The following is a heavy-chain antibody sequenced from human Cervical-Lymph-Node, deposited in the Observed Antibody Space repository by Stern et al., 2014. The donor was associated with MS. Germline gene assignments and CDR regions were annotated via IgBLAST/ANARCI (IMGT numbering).Heavy chain of an antibody. CDR3: AKDHRSDNFYGMDV. V-gene: IGHV3-30*18. D-gene: IGHD2-15*01. Sequence: DQLVESGGGVVQPGRSLRLSCAASGFSFNSFGIHWVRQAPGKGLEWVAFISYDGKNKYYSDSVKGRFTISRDNSKNTLSLQMNSLRVEDTALYYCAKDHRSDNFYGMDVWGQGTTIIVSS. J-gene: IGHJ6*02. CDR1: GFSFNSFG. CDR2: ISYDGKNK.